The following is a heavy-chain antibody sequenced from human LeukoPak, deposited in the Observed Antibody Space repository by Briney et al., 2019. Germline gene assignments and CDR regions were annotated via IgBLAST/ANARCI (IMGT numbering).Heavy chain of an antibody. J-gene: IGHJ4*02. CDR1: GFSFSTYT. D-gene: IGHD3-16*01. CDR3: APIGGWGTYPLDH. CDR2: ISVDVGGP. V-gene: IGHV3-23*01. Sequence: PGGSQRLSCATSGFSFSTYTMSWVRQAPGKGLEWISSISVDVGGPPYAETVQGRFTISRDNSKNTLCLQMNSLRVDDTAVYYCAPIGGWGTYPLDHWGQGPLVTVSS.